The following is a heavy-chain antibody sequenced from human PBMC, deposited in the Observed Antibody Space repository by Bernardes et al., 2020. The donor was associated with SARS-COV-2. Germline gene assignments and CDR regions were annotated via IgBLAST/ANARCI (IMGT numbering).Heavy chain of an antibody. Sequence: GFLSPSRIAAGFTISRNTISWVRPAPGEGLEWVSSISSTAGSIYHADSVRGRFTISRDNARNLLYLQMSSLSAEDTAVYYCARIDEVTGRDYWGQGTLVTVSS. D-gene: IGHD6-19*01. V-gene: IGHV3-21*01. CDR1: GFTISRNT. CDR2: ISSTAGSI. J-gene: IGHJ4*02. CDR3: ARIDEVTGRDY.